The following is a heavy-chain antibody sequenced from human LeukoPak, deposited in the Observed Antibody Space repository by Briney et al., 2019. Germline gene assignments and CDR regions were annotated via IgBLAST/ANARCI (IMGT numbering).Heavy chain of an antibody. D-gene: IGHD3-16*01. V-gene: IGHV1-46*01. CDR2: ISPSGGST. CDR1: GYTFTSYY. CDR3: ARPPRGEGGSLRFDY. Sequence: ASVKVSCKASGYTFTSYYMHWVRQAPGQGLEWMGIISPSGGSTSYAQKFQGRVTMTRDTSTSTVYMKLSSLRSEDTAVYYCARPPRGEGGSLRFDYWGQGALVTVSS. J-gene: IGHJ4*02.